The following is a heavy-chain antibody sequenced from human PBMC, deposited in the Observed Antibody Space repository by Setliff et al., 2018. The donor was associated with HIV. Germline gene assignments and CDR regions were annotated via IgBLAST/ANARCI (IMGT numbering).Heavy chain of an antibody. D-gene: IGHD2-2*01. Sequence: PSETLSLTCTVSGGSISGHYWSWIRQPPGKGLEWIAYIFYTGSTNYNPPLKSRVTISVDTSKNQFFLKLSSVTAADTAVYYCVRGYCSSTTCYDDYYYMDVWGKGSTVTVSS. CDR1: GGSISGHY. CDR3: VRGYCSSTTCYDDYYYMDV. V-gene: IGHV4-59*11. CDR2: IFYTGST. J-gene: IGHJ6*03.